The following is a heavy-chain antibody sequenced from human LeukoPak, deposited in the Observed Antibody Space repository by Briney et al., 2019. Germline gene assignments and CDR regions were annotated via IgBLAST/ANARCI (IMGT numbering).Heavy chain of an antibody. CDR1: AGSISSSNW. CDR2: IYHSGST. Sequence: PSQTLSPTCAVYAGSISSSNWWSWVRQPPGKGLEWIGDIYHSGSTNYNPSLNSRVTLSVGKSKKQFSLKLSSEIAARPALYYCSISYIVVVPAAPGHYYGMDVWAKGTTVTVSS. CDR3: SISYIVVVPAAPGHYYGMDV. J-gene: IGHJ6*04. D-gene: IGHD2-2*01. V-gene: IGHV4-4*02.